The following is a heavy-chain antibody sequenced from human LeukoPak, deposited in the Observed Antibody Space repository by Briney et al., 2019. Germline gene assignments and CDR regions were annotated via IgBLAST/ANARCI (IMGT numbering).Heavy chain of an antibody. CDR1: GGTFSSYA. D-gene: IGHD3-16*01. CDR3: ARIMAGSPIDY. Sequence: ASVKVSCKASGGTFSSYAISWVRQAPGQGLEWMGIINPSGGSTSYAQKFQGRVTMTRDMSTSTVYMELSSLRSEDTAVYYCARIMAGSPIDYWGQGTLVTVSS. CDR2: INPSGGST. J-gene: IGHJ4*02. V-gene: IGHV1-46*01.